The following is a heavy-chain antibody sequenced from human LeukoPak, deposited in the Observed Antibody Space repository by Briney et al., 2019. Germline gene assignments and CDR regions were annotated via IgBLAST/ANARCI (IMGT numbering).Heavy chain of an antibody. CDR3: ARATSGYRLPDDY. CDR1: GGTFSSYA. J-gene: IGHJ4*02. CDR2: IIPIFGTA. D-gene: IGHD3-22*01. Sequence: GASVKVSCKASGGTFSSYAISWVRQAPGQGLEWMGRIIPIFGTANYAQKFQGRVTITTDESTSTAYMELSSLRSEDTAVYYGARATSGYRLPDDYWGQGTLVTVSS. V-gene: IGHV1-69*05.